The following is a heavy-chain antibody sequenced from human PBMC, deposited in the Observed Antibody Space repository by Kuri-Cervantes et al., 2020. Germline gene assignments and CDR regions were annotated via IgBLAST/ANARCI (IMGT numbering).Heavy chain of an antibody. D-gene: IGHD6-13*01. CDR2: ISYDGSNK. V-gene: IGHV3-30-3*01. CDR3: ARGGSSSWLHKDY. J-gene: IGHJ4*02. CDR1: GFTFSSYA. Sequence: GESLKSSCAASGFTFSSYAMHWVRQAPGKGLEWVAVISYDGSNKYYADSVKGRFTISRDNSKNTLYLQMNSLRAEDTAVYYCARGGSSSWLHKDYWGQGTLVTVSS.